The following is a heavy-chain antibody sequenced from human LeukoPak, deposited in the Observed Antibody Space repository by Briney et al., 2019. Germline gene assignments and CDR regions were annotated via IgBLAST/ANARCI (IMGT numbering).Heavy chain of an antibody. CDR2: IKPSDGTT. CDR1: GYTFTTYY. D-gene: IGHD4-17*01. CDR3: ARERDYGDSGQAFDI. Sequence: ASVKVSCKASGYTFTTYYIHWVRQAPGQGPEWMGLIKPSDGTTIYAHNFQGRVTMTRDTSTSTVYMELSSLRSEDTAVYYCARERDYGDSGQAFDIWGQGTMVSVSS. J-gene: IGHJ3*02. V-gene: IGHV1-46*01.